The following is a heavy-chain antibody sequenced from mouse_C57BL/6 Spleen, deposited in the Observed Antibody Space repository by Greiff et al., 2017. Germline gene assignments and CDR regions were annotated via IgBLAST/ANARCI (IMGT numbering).Heavy chain of an antibody. CDR1: GFTFSSYA. J-gene: IGHJ2*01. Sequence: EVKLMESGEGLVKPGGSLKLSCAASGFTFSSYAMSWVRQTPEKRLEWVAYISSGGDYIYYADTVKGRFTISRDNARNTLYLQMSSLKSEDTAMYYCTRVTTVVGPYFDYWGQGTTLTVSS. D-gene: IGHD1-1*01. CDR2: ISSGGDYI. CDR3: TRVTTVVGPYFDY. V-gene: IGHV5-9-1*02.